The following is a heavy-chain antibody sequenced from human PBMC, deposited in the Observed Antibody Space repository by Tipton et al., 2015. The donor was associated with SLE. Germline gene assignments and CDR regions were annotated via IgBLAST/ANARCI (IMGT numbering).Heavy chain of an antibody. Sequence: SLRLSCEASGFTFSSYGMHWVRQAPGGGLEWVAVVSYDGSNKYYADSVKGRFTISRDNSKNTLYLQMNSLRAEDTGVYYCSRAGGSQGYWGQGTLVTVSS. CDR1: GFTFSSYG. D-gene: IGHD1-26*01. CDR2: VSYDGSNK. CDR3: SRAGGSQGY. J-gene: IGHJ4*02. V-gene: IGHV3-30*03.